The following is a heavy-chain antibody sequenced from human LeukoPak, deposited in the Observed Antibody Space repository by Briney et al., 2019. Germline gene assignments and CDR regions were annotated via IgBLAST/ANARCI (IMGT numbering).Heavy chain of an antibody. Sequence: PSETLSLTCTVSGGFTSSNYWSWIRQPPGKGLEWIGYIYYSGSTNYNPSLKSRVAISVDTSKNQFSLKLSSVTAADTAVYYCARGVYSGSPRFDYWGQGTLVTVSS. CDR2: IYYSGST. CDR1: GGFTSSNY. V-gene: IGHV4-59*01. D-gene: IGHD1-26*01. CDR3: ARGVYSGSPRFDY. J-gene: IGHJ4*02.